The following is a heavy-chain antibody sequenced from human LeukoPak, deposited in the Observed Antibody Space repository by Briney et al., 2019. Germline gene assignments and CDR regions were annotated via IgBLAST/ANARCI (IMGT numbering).Heavy chain of an antibody. CDR3: ARPAYCGGDCSQGHAFDI. D-gene: IGHD2-21*02. CDR2: IYPGDSDT. CDR1: GYSFTSYW. Sequence: GESLKISCKGSGYSFTSYWIGWVRQMPGKGLEWMGIIYPGDSDTRYSPSFQGQVTISADKSNSTAYLQWSSLKASDTAMYYCARPAYCGGDCSQGHAFDIWGQGTMVTVSS. V-gene: IGHV5-51*01. J-gene: IGHJ3*02.